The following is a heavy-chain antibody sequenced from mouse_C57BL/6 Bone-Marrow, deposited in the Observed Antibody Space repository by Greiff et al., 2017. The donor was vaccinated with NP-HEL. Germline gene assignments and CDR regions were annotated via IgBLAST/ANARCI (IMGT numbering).Heavy chain of an antibody. D-gene: IGHD1-1*01. CDR3: AKQYSNGSYFDY. CDR1: GYTFTEYT. Sequence: VQLQESGAELVKPGASVKLSCKASGYTFTEYTIHWVKQRPGQGLEWIGWFYPGSGSIKYNEKFKDKATLTADKSSSTVYMEASRLTSEDSAVDFCAKQYSNGSYFDYWGQGTTLTVSS. J-gene: IGHJ2*01. V-gene: IGHV1-62-2*01. CDR2: FYPGSGSI.